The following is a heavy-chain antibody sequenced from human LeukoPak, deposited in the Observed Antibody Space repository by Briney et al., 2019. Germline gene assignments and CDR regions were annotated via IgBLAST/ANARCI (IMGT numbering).Heavy chain of an antibody. V-gene: IGHV3-30*02. J-gene: IGHJ5*02. D-gene: IGHD3-3*01. CDR2: IRYDGSNK. CDR3: AKDKRFLEWLLYH. Sequence: SGGSLRLSCAASGFTFSSYGMHWVRQAPGKGLEWVAFIRYDGSNKYYADSVKGRFTISRDNSKNTLYLQMNSLRAEDTAVYYCAKDKRFLEWLLYHWGQGTLVTVSS. CDR1: GFTFSSYG.